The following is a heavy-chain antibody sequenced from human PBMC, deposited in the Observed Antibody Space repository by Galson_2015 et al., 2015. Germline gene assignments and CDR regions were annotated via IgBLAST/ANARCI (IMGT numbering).Heavy chain of an antibody. CDR2: ITPLFGTA. J-gene: IGHJ4*02. Sequence: SVQVSCQASGGTFSSYAINWVRQAPGQGLEWMGGITPLFGTANYAQKFQGRVTITADKSTSTAYMEVSSLRSEYTAVYYCARASQDCSRASCPYNYWGQGTLVTVSS. CDR3: ARASQDCSRASCPYNY. CDR1: GGTFSSYA. V-gene: IGHV1-69*06. D-gene: IGHD2-2*01.